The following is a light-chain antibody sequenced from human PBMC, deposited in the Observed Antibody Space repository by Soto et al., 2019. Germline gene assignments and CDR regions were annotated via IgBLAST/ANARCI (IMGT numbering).Light chain of an antibody. V-gene: IGKV1-9*01. CDR1: QGISNY. J-gene: IGKJ4*01. CDR2: AAS. CDR3: HQLHIYPLI. Sequence: TQSPGILSLSPGETATLSCRASQGISNYLAWYQQKPGKAPKLLIYAASTLQSGVPSRFSGSGSATDFTLTISSLQPEDFATYYCHQLHIYPLIFGGGTKVDIK.